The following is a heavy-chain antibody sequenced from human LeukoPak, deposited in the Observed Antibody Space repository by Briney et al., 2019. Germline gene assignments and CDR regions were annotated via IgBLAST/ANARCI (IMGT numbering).Heavy chain of an antibody. CDR3: QSGDYYGSGSYISMDV. CDR2: MNPNSGNT. V-gene: IGHV1-8*01. Sequence: ASVKVSCKASGYTFTSYDINRVRQATGQGLEWMGWMNPNSGNTGYAQKFQGRVTMTRNTSISTAYMELSSLRSEDTAVYYCQSGDYYGSGSYISMDVWGQGTTVTVSS. CDR1: GYTFTSYD. J-gene: IGHJ6*02. D-gene: IGHD3-10*01.